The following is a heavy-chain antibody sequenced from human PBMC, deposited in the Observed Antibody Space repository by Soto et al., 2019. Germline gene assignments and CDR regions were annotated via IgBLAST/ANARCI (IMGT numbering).Heavy chain of an antibody. CDR1: GYTFTSHG. CDR2: MNPNSGNT. J-gene: IGHJ4*02. CDR3: ARAPGYCISTSCSDY. Sequence: GASVKVSCKASGYTFTSHGISWVRQATGQGLEWMGWMNPNSGNTGYAQKFQGRVTMTRNTSISTAYMELSSLRSEDTAVYYCARAPGYCISTSCSDYWGQGTLVTVPQ. D-gene: IGHD2-2*01. V-gene: IGHV1-8*02.